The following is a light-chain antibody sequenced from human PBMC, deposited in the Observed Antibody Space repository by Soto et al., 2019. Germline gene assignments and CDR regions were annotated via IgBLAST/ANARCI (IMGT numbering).Light chain of an antibody. Sequence: DIQMTQSPSTLSASVGDRVTITCRASQSISSWLAWYQQKPGKAPKLLIYKASSLESGVPSRFSGSGSGTEFTLTISSLQPDDFATYYCQQRSNWPWTFGQGTKVEIK. CDR3: QQRSNWPWT. CDR2: KAS. CDR1: QSISSW. J-gene: IGKJ1*01. V-gene: IGKV1-5*03.